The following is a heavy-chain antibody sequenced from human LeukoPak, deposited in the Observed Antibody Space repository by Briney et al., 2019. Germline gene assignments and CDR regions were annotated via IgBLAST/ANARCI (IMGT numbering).Heavy chain of an antibody. D-gene: IGHD3-10*01. J-gene: IGHJ4*02. CDR2: ISSSSSYI. CDR1: GFTFSSYS. V-gene: IGHV3-21*01. Sequence: GGSLRLSCAASGFTFSSYSMNWVRQAPGNGLEWVSSISSSSSYIYYADSVKGRFTISRDNAKNSLYLQMNSLRAEDTAVYYCARDRITMVRRFDYWGQGTLVTVSS. CDR3: ARDRITMVRRFDY.